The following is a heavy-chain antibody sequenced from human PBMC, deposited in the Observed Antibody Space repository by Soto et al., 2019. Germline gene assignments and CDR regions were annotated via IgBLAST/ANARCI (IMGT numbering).Heavy chain of an antibody. J-gene: IGHJ1*01. Sequence: GGSLRLSCAASGFTFSDYYMSWIRQAPGKGLEWVSYISSSSSYTNYADSVKGRFTISRDNAKNSLYLQMNSLRAEDTAVYYCARGYCSSTSCYEYFQHWGQGTLVTVSS. D-gene: IGHD2-2*01. CDR1: GFTFSDYY. V-gene: IGHV3-11*06. CDR2: ISSSSSYT. CDR3: ARGYCSSTSCYEYFQH.